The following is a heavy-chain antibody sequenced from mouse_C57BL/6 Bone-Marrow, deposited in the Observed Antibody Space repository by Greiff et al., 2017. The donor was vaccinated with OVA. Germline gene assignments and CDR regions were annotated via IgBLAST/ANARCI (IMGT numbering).Heavy chain of an antibody. CDR3: TIYITTVVANFDY. V-gene: IGHV1-5*01. D-gene: IGHD1-1*01. CDR1: VYTFPIYW. J-gene: IGHJ2*01. Sequence: EVKLQESGTVLARSVASAKIPCKTSVYTFPIYWTHLVTQTPGQGLEWIGAIYPGNSDTSYNQKFKGKAKLTAVTSASTAYMELSSLTNEDSAVYYCTIYITTVVANFDYWGQGATLTVSS. CDR2: IYPGNSDT.